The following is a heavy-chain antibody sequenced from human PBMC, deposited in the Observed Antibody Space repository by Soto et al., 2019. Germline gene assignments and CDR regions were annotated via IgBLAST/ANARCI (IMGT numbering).Heavy chain of an antibody. CDR3: ARAMGAINSFDY. CDR2: FYYSGNT. D-gene: IGHD1-26*01. CDR1: GGSIRSGGYY. J-gene: IGHJ4*02. V-gene: IGHV4-31*03. Sequence: QVQLQASGPGLVKPSQTLSLPCTVSGGSIRSGGYYWIWISQHPGKGLEWIGYFYYSGNTYYNPALKSRLTISGDTSKHQFSLNLSSVTAADTAVYYCARAMGAINSFDYWGQGTLVTVSS.